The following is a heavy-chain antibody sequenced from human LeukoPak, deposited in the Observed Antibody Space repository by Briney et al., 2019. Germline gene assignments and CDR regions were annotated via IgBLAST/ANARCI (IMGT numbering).Heavy chain of an antibody. CDR2: ISSSSSYI. Sequence: GGSLRLSCAASGFTFSSYTMNWVRRAPGKGLEWVSSISSSSSYINYADSVKGRFTISRDNAKNSLYLQMNSLRAEDTAVYYCARDVTHCGGDCYSGDYWGQGTLVTVSS. D-gene: IGHD2-21*02. J-gene: IGHJ4*02. V-gene: IGHV3-21*01. CDR1: GFTFSSYT. CDR3: ARDVTHCGGDCYSGDY.